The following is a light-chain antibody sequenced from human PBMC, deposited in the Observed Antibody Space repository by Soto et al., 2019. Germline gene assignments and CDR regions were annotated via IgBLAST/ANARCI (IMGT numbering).Light chain of an antibody. CDR3: HQSYITPLT. J-gene: IGKJ4*01. CDR1: QSISIY. Sequence: DLQMTQSPSSLSASVGDRVTITCRASQSISIYLNWYQQKPGKAPKLLIYAASSLQSGVPSRFSGSGSGTDFTLTISSLQPEDFATYFCHQSYITPLTFGGGTKVEIK. CDR2: AAS. V-gene: IGKV1-39*01.